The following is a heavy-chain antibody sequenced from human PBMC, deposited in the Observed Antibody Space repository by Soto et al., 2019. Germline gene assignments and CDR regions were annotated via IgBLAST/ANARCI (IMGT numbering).Heavy chain of an antibody. CDR3: ARQVFVNRLDIDY. J-gene: IGHJ4*02. V-gene: IGHV3-33*01. CDR2: IWYDGSNK. D-gene: IGHD2-2*03. Sequence: QVQLVESGGGVVQPGRSLRLSCAASGFTFSSYGMHWVRQAPGKGLEWVAVIWYDGSNKYYADSVKGRFTSSRDNSKNTLYLQMNSLRADDTAVSYCARQVFVNRLDIDYWGQGTLVTVSS. CDR1: GFTFSSYG.